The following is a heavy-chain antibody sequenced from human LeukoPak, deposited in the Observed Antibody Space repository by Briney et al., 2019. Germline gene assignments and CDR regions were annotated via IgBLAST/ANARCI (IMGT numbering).Heavy chain of an antibody. J-gene: IGHJ4*02. Sequence: ASVKVSCKGSGYTLSNHAFSWVRQAPGQGLEWMGWISADNGNTNHAQKFQGRVSLTTDTSTSTAYMELRSLRSDDTAVYYCASQYSSGWYYFDYWGQGTLVTVSS. CDR2: ISADNGNT. D-gene: IGHD6-19*01. V-gene: IGHV1-18*04. CDR1: GYTLSNHA. CDR3: ASQYSSGWYYFDY.